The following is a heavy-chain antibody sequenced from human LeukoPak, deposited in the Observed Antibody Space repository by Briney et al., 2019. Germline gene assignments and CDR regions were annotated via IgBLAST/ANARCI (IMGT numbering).Heavy chain of an antibody. CDR3: ARDDCTDGSCYTDY. CDR2: IVPQFGTS. CDR1: GGTVTDYG. Sequence: SVKASCKASGGTVTDYGISWVRQAPRQGLEWMGGIVPQFGTSHYAQKFQGRLTITADEATNTLYMELSSLRLEDTGVYYCARDDCTDGSCYTDYWGQGTLVTVSS. V-gene: IGHV1-69*13. J-gene: IGHJ4*02. D-gene: IGHD3-22*01.